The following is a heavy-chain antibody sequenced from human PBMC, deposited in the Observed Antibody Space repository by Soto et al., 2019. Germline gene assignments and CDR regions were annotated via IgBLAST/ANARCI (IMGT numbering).Heavy chain of an antibody. CDR3: TGEVASRY. V-gene: IGHV3-30*03. D-gene: IGHD2-8*02. Sequence: QVQLVESGGGVVQPGRSLRLSCAASGFTVSSYGMHWVRQAPGEGLEWVAVISRDGGTKYYADSVQGRFTISRDNSRNTLFQQMNSLRGDDIAVYYCTGEVASRYWGQGTLVTVSS. CDR1: GFTVSSYG. CDR2: ISRDGGTK. J-gene: IGHJ4*02.